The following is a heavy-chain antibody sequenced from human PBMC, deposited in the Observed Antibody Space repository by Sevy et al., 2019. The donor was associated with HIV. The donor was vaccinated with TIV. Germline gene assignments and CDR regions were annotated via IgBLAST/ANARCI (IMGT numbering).Heavy chain of an antibody. CDR3: TKDGVNGDYY. V-gene: IGHV3-23*01. CDR2: ISGSGGST. J-gene: IGHJ4*02. CDR1: GFTFSSYA. D-gene: IGHD4-17*01. Sequence: GGSLRLSCAASGFTFSSYAMSWVRQAPGKGLEWVAAISGSGGSTYYADSVKGRFTLSRDNTKNTLYLQMNSLRAEDTADYYCTKDGVNGDYYWGQGTRVTVSS.